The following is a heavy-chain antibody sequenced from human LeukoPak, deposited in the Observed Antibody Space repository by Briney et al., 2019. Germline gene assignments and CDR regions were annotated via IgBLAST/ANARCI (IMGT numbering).Heavy chain of an antibody. V-gene: IGHV3-30*02. CDR3: ATDRGWRTSGYYLYYFEY. Sequence: GGSLRLSCAASGFTFSSYGMHWVRQAPGQGLEWVALIRYDGGKEYYADSVKGRFTISRDNSKNTLYLQMNSLRAEDTAVYYCATDRGWRTSGYYLYYFEYWGQGTLVTFSS. J-gene: IGHJ4*02. CDR2: IRYDGGKE. CDR1: GFTFSSYG. D-gene: IGHD3-3*01.